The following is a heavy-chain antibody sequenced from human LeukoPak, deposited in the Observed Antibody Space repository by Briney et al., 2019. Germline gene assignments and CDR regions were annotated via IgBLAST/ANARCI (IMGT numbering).Heavy chain of an antibody. CDR2: ISAYNGNT. Sequence: ASVKVSCKASGYTFTSYGISWVRQAPGQGLEWMGWISAYNGNTNYAQKLQGRVTMTTDTSTSTAYMELRSLRSDDTAVYYCARDYGGNPPSSYFDYWGQGTLVTVSS. J-gene: IGHJ4*02. V-gene: IGHV1-18*01. CDR3: ARDYGGNPPSSYFDY. CDR1: GYTFTSYG. D-gene: IGHD4-23*01.